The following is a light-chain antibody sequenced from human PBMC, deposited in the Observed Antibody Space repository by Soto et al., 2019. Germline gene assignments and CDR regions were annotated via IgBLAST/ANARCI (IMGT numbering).Light chain of an antibody. CDR2: GVT. Sequence: QSALTQPASVSGSPGQSITISCTGTHSDVGRFNLVSWYQHHPQKAPKLIIFGVTERPPGISNRFSASKSGNTASLTISGLQAEDEADYYCCTYATGGTYVFGTGTKVTVL. V-gene: IGLV2-23*02. J-gene: IGLJ1*01. CDR1: HSDVGRFNL. CDR3: CTYATGGTYV.